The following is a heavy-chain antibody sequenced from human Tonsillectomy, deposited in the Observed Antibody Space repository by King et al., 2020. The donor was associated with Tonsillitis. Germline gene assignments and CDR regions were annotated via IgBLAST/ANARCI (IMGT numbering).Heavy chain of an antibody. Sequence: TLKESGPTLVKPTQTLTLTCTFSGFSLSTSGMGVGWIRQPPGKALEWLALIYWDDDKRYSPSLKSRLNITKDTSKNQVVLTMTNMDPVDTATYYCAHKPKPLSHRYFDPWGQGTLVTVSS. CDR1: GFSLSTSGMG. V-gene: IGHV2-5*02. CDR3: AHKPKPLSHRYFDP. J-gene: IGHJ4*02. CDR2: IYWDDDK. D-gene: IGHD3-16*02.